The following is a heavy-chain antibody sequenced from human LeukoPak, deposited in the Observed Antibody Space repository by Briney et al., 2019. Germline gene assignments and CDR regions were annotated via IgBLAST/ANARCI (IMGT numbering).Heavy chain of an antibody. Sequence: SETLSLTCTVSGGSISSYYWSWVRQPAGKGLEWIGRIYTSGSTNYNPSLKSRVTISVDTSKNQFSLKLSSVTAADTAVYYCARDSKDGDYRGYYYYYYMDVWGKGTTVTVSS. V-gene: IGHV4-4*07. D-gene: IGHD4-17*01. CDR1: GGSISSYY. CDR3: ARDSKDGDYRGYYYYYYMDV. CDR2: IYTSGST. J-gene: IGHJ6*03.